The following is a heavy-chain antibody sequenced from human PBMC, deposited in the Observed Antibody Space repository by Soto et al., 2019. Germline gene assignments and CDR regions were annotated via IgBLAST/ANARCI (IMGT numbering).Heavy chain of an antibody. V-gene: IGHV3-33*01. CDR1: GFTFSSYT. Sequence: QVQVVGSGGGVVQPGRSLRLSCAASGFTFSSYTMYWVRQAPGKGLEGVAVIWHDGSNKYYVDSVKGRFTISRDNSKNTLYLQMNSLRAEDTAVYYCAREDWNDGHYCGMGVWGQGTTVTVSS. CDR3: AREDWNDGHYCGMGV. J-gene: IGHJ6*02. D-gene: IGHD1-1*01. CDR2: IWHDGSNK.